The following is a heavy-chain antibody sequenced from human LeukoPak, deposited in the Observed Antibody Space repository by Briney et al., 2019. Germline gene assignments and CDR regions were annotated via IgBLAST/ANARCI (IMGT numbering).Heavy chain of an antibody. J-gene: IGHJ4*02. V-gene: IGHV3-48*04. Sequence: GGSLRLSCAASGFTFSSYSMNWVRQAPGKGLEWVSYISSSSSTIYYADSVKGRFTISRDNDKNSLYLQMNSLRAEDTAVYYCAKQFRRPIRIAGDFDYWGQGTLVTVSS. D-gene: IGHD6-13*01. CDR3: AKQFRRPIRIAGDFDY. CDR1: GFTFSSYS. CDR2: ISSSSSTI.